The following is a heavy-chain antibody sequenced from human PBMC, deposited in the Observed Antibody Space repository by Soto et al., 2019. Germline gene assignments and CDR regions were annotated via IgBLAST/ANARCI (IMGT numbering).Heavy chain of an antibody. CDR3: ARDPGSGYDHNWFDP. CDR1: GGTFSSYA. D-gene: IGHD5-12*01. CDR2: IIPIFGTA. J-gene: IGHJ5*02. Sequence: ASVKVSCKASGGTFSSYAISWVRQAPGQGLEWMGGIIPIFGTANYAQKFQGRVTITADESTSTAYMELSSLRSEDTAVYYCARDPGSGYDHNWFDPWGQGTLVTVSS. V-gene: IGHV1-69*13.